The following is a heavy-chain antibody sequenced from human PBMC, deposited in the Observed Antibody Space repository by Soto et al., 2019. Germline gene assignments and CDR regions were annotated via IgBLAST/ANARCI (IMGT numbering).Heavy chain of an antibody. V-gene: IGHV4-34*01. CDR3: ARELGTY. Sequence: SETLSLTCAVYGGSFSGYYWSWFRQPPGKGLEWIGEINHSGSTNYNPSLKSRVTISVDTSKNQFSLKLSSVTAADTAVYYCARELGTYWGQGTLVTVSS. D-gene: IGHD7-27*01. CDR1: GGSFSGYY. CDR2: INHSGST. J-gene: IGHJ4*02.